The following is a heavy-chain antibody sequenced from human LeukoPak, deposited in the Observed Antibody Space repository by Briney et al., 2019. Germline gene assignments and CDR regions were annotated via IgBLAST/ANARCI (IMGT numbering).Heavy chain of an antibody. CDR2: ISGDGGST. CDR3: ARPAAAGLDY. V-gene: IGHV3-43*02. Sequence: GGSLRLSCAASRFTFDDYAMHWVRQAPRKGLEWVSLISGDGGSTYYADSVKGRFTISRDNSKNSLYLQMNSLRTEDTALYHCARPAAAGLDYWGQGTLVTVSS. CDR1: RFTFDDYA. D-gene: IGHD6-13*01. J-gene: IGHJ4*02.